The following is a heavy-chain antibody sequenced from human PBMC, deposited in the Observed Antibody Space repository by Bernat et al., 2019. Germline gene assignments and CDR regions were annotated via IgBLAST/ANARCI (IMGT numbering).Heavy chain of an antibody. D-gene: IGHD1-26*01. J-gene: IGHJ4*02. CDR3: ARNSGSYYGVDY. V-gene: IGHV3-33*01. CDR2: IWYDGSNK. Sequence: QVQLVESGGGVVQPGRSLRLSCAASGFTFSSYGMHWVRQAPGKGLEWVAVIWYDGSNKYYADSVKGRFTISRDNSKNTLYLQMNSLRAEDTAVYYCARNSGSYYGVDYWGQGTLGTVPS. CDR1: GFTFSSYG.